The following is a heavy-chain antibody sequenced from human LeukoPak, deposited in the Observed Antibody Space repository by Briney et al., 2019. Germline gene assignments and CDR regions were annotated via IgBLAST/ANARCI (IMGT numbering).Heavy chain of an antibody. CDR2: INHSGST. Sequence: TSGTLSLTCAVYGGSFSGYYWSWIRQPPGKGLEWIGEINHSGSTNYNPSLKSRVTISVDTSKNQFSLKLSSVTAADTAVYYCARSGPRYSSGWYRGYYFDYWGQGTLVTVSS. CDR3: ARSGPRYSSGWYRGYYFDY. V-gene: IGHV4-34*01. CDR1: GGSFSGYY. J-gene: IGHJ4*02. D-gene: IGHD6-19*01.